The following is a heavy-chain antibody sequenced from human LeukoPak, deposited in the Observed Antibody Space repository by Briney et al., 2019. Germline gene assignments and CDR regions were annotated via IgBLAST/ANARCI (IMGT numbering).Heavy chain of an antibody. CDR1: GFTFSSYS. CDR3: ARDRGGSYSAIDY. CDR2: ICSSSITI. V-gene: IGHV3-48*04. J-gene: IGHJ4*02. D-gene: IGHD2-15*01. Sequence: GGSLRLSCAASGFTFSSYSLNWDRQAPGKGLEWVSFICSSSITIYYPDSVQGRFTISRDNAEKSLYLQMNSLRAEDTAVYYCARDRGGSYSAIDYWGQGTLVTVSS.